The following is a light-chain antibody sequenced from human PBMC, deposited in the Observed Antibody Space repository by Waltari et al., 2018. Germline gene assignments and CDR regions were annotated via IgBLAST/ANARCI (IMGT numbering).Light chain of an antibody. Sequence: DIVMTQSPDSLAVSLGERATINCKSTQTVLHSSNNKNYLAWYQQKPGQPPQLLIYWASTRESGVPDRFSGSGSGTDFTLTISSLQAEDVAVYYCQQYYNTPLTFGGGTKVEIK. J-gene: IGKJ4*01. CDR2: WAS. CDR1: QTVLHSSNNKNY. V-gene: IGKV4-1*01. CDR3: QQYYNTPLT.